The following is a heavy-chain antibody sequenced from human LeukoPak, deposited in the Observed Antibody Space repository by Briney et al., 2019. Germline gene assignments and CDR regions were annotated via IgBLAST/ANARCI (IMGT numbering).Heavy chain of an antibody. D-gene: IGHD5-24*01. CDR1: GFTFSSYA. Sequence: GGSLRLSCAASGFTFSSYAMHWVRQAPGKGLEWVAVISYDGSNKYYADSVKGRFTISRDNSKNTLYLQMNSLRAEDTAVYYCASTRRDGYNPLDYWGQGTLVTVSS. V-gene: IGHV3-30-3*01. CDR3: ASTRRDGYNPLDY. CDR2: ISYDGSNK. J-gene: IGHJ4*02.